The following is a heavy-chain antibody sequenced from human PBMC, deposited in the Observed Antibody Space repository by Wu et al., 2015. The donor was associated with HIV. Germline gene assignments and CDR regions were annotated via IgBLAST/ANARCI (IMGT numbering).Heavy chain of an antibody. CDR3: TTLYYDIFSTLDFDY. CDR1: EYTFTAYY. CDR2: INPNTGDT. Sequence: QVQLVQSGAEVKKPGASMKVSCKTSEYTFTAYYIHWVRQAPGQGLEWLGWINPNTGDTNYAQIFRGRVTMTRDTSITTAYMELSRLTSDDTALYYCTTLYYDIFSTLDFDYWGQGALITVSS. V-gene: IGHV1-2*02. D-gene: IGHD3-9*01. J-gene: IGHJ4*02.